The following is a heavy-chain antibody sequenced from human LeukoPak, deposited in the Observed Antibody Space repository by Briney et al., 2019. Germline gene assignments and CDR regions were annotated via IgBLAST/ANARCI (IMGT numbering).Heavy chain of an antibody. CDR3: ARASSYYYGMDV. J-gene: IGHJ6*02. CDR2: ISSSSSYI. CDR1: GFTFSSYS. V-gene: IGHV3-21*01. Sequence: GGSLRLSCAASGFTFSSYSMNWVRQAPGKGLEWVSSISSSSSYIYYADSVKGRFTISRDNPKNSLYLQMNSLRAEDTAVYYCARASSYYYGMDVWGQGTTVTVSS.